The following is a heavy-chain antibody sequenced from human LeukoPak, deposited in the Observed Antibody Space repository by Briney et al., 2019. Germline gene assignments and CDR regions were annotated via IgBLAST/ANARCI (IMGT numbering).Heavy chain of an antibody. CDR1: GFTFSSYG. Sequence: PGGALVLSCAASGFTFSSYGMHGGRQAPGKGLEWVALIWYDGSNKYYGDSVKGRFTISRDNSNNTLYLQVNSLRAEDTAVYYCARAGLGAVGDYWGQGTLVTVSS. CDR2: IWYDGSNK. D-gene: IGHD6-13*01. V-gene: IGHV3-33*01. J-gene: IGHJ4*02. CDR3: ARAGLGAVGDY.